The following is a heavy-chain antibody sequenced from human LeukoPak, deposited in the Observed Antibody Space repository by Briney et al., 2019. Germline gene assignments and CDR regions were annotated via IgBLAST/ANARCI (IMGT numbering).Heavy chain of an antibody. CDR3: AREPQGRYYFDY. V-gene: IGHV3-66*01. J-gene: IGHJ4*02. CDR2: IYSGGST. CDR1: GFTVSSNY. Sequence: PGGSLRLSCAASGFTVSSNYMSWVRQAPGKGLEWVSVIYSGGSTYYADSVKGRFTISRDNSKNTLYLQMNSLRAEDTAVYYCAREPQGRYYFDYWGQGTLVTVSS.